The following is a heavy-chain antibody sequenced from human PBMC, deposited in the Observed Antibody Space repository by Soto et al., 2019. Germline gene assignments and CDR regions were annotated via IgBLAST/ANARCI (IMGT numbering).Heavy chain of an antibody. CDR2: INPNGGST. CDR3: AKRGAYNSGWVGDIDY. Sequence: QVRLVQSGAEVKAPGASVKVSCKAPGDTFTSYYMHWVRQAPGHGLEWMGVINPNGGSTRFAQKFQGRVTMTRDTSTSTVYMELRGLTSEDTAVYYCAKRGAYNSGWVGDIDYWGQGTLVTVSS. CDR1: GDTFTSYY. V-gene: IGHV1-46*01. J-gene: IGHJ4*02. D-gene: IGHD6-19*01.